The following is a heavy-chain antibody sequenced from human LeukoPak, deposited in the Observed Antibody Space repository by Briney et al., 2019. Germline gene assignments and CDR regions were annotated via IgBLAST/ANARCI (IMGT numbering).Heavy chain of an antibody. Sequence: GASVKVSCKASGYTFTGYYMHWVRQAPGQGLEWMGWINPNSGGTNYAQKFQGRVTMTRDTSISTAYMELSSLRSDDTAVYYCARDDRQYSSGRGWFDPWGQGTLVTVSS. J-gene: IGHJ5*02. CDR1: GYTFTGYY. V-gene: IGHV1-2*02. CDR2: INPNSGGT. CDR3: ARDDRQYSSGRGWFDP. D-gene: IGHD6-19*01.